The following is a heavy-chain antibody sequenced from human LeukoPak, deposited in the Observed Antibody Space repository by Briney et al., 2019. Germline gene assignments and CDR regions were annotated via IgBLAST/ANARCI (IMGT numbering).Heavy chain of an antibody. J-gene: IGHJ4*02. CDR1: GFTFSSCW. Sequence: GGSLRLSCAASGFTFSSCWMSWVRQAPGKGLEWVANIKQDGSEKCYVDSVKGRFTISRDNAKNSLYLQMNSLRGEDTAVYYCARPLGPRNTVTTPAPFDYWGQGTLVTVSS. CDR3: ARPLGPRNTVTTPAPFDY. V-gene: IGHV3-7*01. CDR2: IKQDGSEK. D-gene: IGHD4-17*01.